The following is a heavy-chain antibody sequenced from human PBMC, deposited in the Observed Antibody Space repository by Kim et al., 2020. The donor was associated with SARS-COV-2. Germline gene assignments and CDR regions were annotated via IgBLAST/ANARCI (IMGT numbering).Heavy chain of an antibody. CDR1: GFIVSDYY. D-gene: IGHD2-15*01. Sequence: GGSLRLSCAASGFIVSDYYMSWIRQAPGKGLEWIAYISSSGRTVFYAESVEGRFAISRDDAMNSVFLEMNSLRAEDTARYNCVRDGVVTVEYDYYGMDV. J-gene: IGHJ6*01. CDR3: VRDGVVTVEYDYYGMDV. V-gene: IGHV3-11*01. CDR2: ISSSGRTV.